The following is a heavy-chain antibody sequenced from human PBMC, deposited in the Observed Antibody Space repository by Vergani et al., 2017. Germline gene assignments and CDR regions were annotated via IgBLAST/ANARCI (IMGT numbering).Heavy chain of an antibody. Sequence: QVQLVQSGAEVKRPGSSVKVSCKASGNTFSSYAINWVRQAPGQGLEWMGRIRIIPIFGTPNYAQMFQDRVTITADESTSTAYMELSSLRSEYTAVYYCAREPCTSTSCSYYYYGMDVWGQGTTVTVSS. CDR1: GNTFSSYA. CDR2: IIPIFGTP. CDR3: AREPCTSTSCSYYYYGMDV. D-gene: IGHD2-2*01. V-gene: IGHV1-69*13. J-gene: IGHJ6*02.